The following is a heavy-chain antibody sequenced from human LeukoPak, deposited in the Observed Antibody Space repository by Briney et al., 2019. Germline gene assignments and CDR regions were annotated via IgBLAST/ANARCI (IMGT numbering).Heavy chain of an antibody. CDR3: ARDRDGSYLDY. CDR1: GYTFTSYA. J-gene: IGHJ4*02. V-gene: IGHV1-3*01. CDR2: INAGNGNT. D-gene: IGHD1-26*01. Sequence: ASVTVSCKASGYTFTSYAMHWVRQAPGQRLERMGWINAGNGNTKYSQKFQGRVTITRDTSASTAYMELSSLRSEDTAVYYCARDRDGSYLDYWGQGTLVTVSS.